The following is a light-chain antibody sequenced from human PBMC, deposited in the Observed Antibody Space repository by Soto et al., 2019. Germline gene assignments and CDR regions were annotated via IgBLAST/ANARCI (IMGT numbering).Light chain of an antibody. CDR3: MQGTQWPWP. CDR1: QSLIHSDGNTY. J-gene: IGKJ1*01. V-gene: IGKV2-30*02. Sequence: DVVMTQSPLSLPVTLGQPASISCRSSQSLIHSDGNTYLNWFQQRPGQSPRRLIYKVSDRDSGVPDRFSGRGSGTDFTLKISRVEAEDVGIYYCMQGTQWPWPFGQGTEVEIK. CDR2: KVS.